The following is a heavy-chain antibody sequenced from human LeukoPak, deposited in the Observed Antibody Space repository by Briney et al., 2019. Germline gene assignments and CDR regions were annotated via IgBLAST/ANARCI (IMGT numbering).Heavy chain of an antibody. Sequence: SETLSLTCTVSGGSISSSSYYWGWIRQPPGQGLEWIGSIYYSGSTYYNPSLKSRVTISVDTSKNQFSLKLSSVTAADTAVYYCARLLLTGDYYDSMIDPWGQGTLVTVSS. J-gene: IGHJ5*02. CDR3: ARLLLTGDYYDSMIDP. V-gene: IGHV4-39*01. D-gene: IGHD3-22*01. CDR2: IYYSGST. CDR1: GGSISSSSYY.